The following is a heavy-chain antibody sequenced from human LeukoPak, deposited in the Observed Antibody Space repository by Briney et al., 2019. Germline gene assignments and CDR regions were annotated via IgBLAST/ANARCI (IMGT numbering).Heavy chain of an antibody. D-gene: IGHD2-2*01. CDR3: ARDTRGESDY. J-gene: IGHJ4*01. CDR1: GFTFSNYW. Sequence: PGGSLRLSCEGSGFTFSNYWMTWVRQAPEKGLEWVVNIKPSGSEKHYADSVEGRFTISRDNAKNSLYLQMNSLRAEDTAMYYCARDTRGESDYWGHGTLVTVSS. CDR2: IKPSGSEK. V-gene: IGHV3-7*01.